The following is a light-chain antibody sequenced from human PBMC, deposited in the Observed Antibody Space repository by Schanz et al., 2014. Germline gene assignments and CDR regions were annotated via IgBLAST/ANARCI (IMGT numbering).Light chain of an antibody. CDR2: GAS. CDR3: QHYNNWPPVWT. V-gene: IGKV3-15*01. CDR1: ESISDN. Sequence: EIVMTQSPATLSVSPGERATLSCRASESISDNLAWYQHKPGQAPRLLIYGASTRATGIPARFSGSGSGTEFTLTISSLQSEDFAVYYCQHYNNWPPVWTFGQGTKVEIK. J-gene: IGKJ1*01.